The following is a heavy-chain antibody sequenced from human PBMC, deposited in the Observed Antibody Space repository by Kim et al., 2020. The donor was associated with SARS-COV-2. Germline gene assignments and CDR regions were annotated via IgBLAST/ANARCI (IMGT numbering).Heavy chain of an antibody. V-gene: IGHV3-23*01. J-gene: IGHJ4*02. D-gene: IGHD2-2*01. Sequence: YADAVRGRFTTTRDKHKSTVYQQMNSMRAEDTAVYYCAGICGTTSCSNDYWGQGTLVTVSS. CDR3: AGICGTTSCSNDY.